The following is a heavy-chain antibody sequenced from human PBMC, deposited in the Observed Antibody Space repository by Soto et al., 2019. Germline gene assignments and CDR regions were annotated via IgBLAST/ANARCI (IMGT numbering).Heavy chain of an antibody. CDR2: ISSTGGIT. CDR3: AKERLPSYRGFDY. CDR1: GFTFSTFA. D-gene: IGHD3-16*01. V-gene: IGHV3-23*01. Sequence: GGSLRLSCEASGFTFSTFAMSWVRQAPGKGPEWVSVISSTGGITYYADSVKGRFTISRDNSKNTMFLQMNSLRAEDTAVYYCAKERLPSYRGFDYWGQGTLVTVSS. J-gene: IGHJ4*02.